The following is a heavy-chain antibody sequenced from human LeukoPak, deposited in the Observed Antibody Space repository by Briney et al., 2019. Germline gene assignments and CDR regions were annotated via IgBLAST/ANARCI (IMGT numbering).Heavy chain of an antibody. D-gene: IGHD3-10*01. Sequence: SETLSLTCTVSGGSISSYYWDWIRQPAGKGLEWIGRIYSSGDTNYNPSLKSRVTMSVDTSKNQFSLRLSSLTAADTAVYYCARDVGSGGGTFPTYHFDFWGQGTRVTVSS. CDR3: ARDVGSGGGTFPTYHFDF. J-gene: IGHJ4*02. V-gene: IGHV4-4*07. CDR1: GGSISSYY. CDR2: IYSSGDT.